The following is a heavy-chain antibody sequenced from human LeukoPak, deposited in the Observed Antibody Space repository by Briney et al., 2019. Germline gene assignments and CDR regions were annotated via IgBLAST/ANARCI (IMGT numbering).Heavy chain of an antibody. J-gene: IGHJ4*02. CDR3: ARVTYYYDSSGYYYPMDY. CDR1: GYTFTSYD. D-gene: IGHD3-22*01. CDR2: IIPIFGTA. V-gene: IGHV1-69*05. Sequence: SVKVSCKASGYTFTSYDISWVRQAPGQGLEWMGGIIPIFGTANYAQKFQGRVTITTDESTSTAYMELSSLRSEDTAVYYCARVTYYYDSSGYYYPMDYWGQGTLVTVSS.